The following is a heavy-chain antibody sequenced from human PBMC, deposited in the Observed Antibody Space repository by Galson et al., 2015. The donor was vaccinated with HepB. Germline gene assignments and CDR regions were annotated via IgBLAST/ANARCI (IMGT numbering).Heavy chain of an antibody. CDR3: ARVDYGDYGY. V-gene: IGHV3-48*01. Sequence: SLRLSCAASGFTFSSYSMNWVRQAPGKGLEWVSYISSSSSTIYYADSVKGRFTISRDNAKNSLYLQMNSLRAEDTAVYYCARVDYGDYGYWGQGTLVTVSS. D-gene: IGHD4-17*01. CDR1: GFTFSSYS. CDR2: ISSSSSTI. J-gene: IGHJ4*02.